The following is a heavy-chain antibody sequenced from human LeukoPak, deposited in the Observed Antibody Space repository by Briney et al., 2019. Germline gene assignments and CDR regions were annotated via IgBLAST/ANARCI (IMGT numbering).Heavy chain of an antibody. D-gene: IGHD3-22*01. CDR2: ISSSSSYI. CDR1: GFTFSSYS. CDR3: ARALGIYYDSSGPDY. V-gene: IGHV3-21*01. Sequence: GGSLRLSCAASGFTFSSYSMNWVRQAPGKGLEWVSSISSSSSYIYYADSVKGRFTISRDNAKNSLYLQMNSLRAEDTAVYYCARALGIYYDSSGPDYWGQGTLVTVSS. J-gene: IGHJ4*02.